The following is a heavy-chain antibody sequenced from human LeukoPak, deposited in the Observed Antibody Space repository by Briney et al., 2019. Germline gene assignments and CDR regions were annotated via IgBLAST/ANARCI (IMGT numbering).Heavy chain of an antibody. CDR1: GFTFGSYA. D-gene: IGHD2-15*01. V-gene: IGHV3-23*01. CDR3: AKDLPFVVVVAATPLLDY. J-gene: IGHJ4*02. CDR2: ISGSGGST. Sequence: GGSLRLSCAASGFTFGSYAMSWVRQAPGKGLEWVSAISGSGGSTYYADSVKGRFTISRDNSKNTLYLQMNSLRAEDTAVYYCAKDLPFVVVVAATPLLDYWGQGTLVTVSS.